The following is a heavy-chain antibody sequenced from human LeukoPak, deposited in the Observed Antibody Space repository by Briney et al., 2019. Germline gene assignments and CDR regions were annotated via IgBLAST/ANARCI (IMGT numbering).Heavy chain of an antibody. J-gene: IGHJ4*02. CDR1: GFTVNSNS. Sequence: SGGSLRLSCTVSGFTVNSNSMSWVRQAPGKGLVWVSFIYSGSTNYSDSVTGRFTISRDNSKNTLYLQMNSLRAEDTAVYYCARDDWGYCTNGVCRRFDYWGQGTLVTVSS. D-gene: IGHD2-8*01. CDR3: ARDDWGYCTNGVCRRFDY. CDR2: IYSGST. V-gene: IGHV3-53*01.